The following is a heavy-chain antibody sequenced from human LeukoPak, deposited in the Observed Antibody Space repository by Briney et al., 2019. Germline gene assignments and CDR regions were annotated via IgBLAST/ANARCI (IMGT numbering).Heavy chain of an antibody. J-gene: IGHJ5*02. CDR3: AKPYPLLRYFDT. V-gene: IGHV3-9*01. D-gene: IGHD3-9*01. CDR2: ISWNSGSI. CDR1: GFTFDDYA. Sequence: GGSLRLSCAASGFTFDDYAMHWVRQAPGKGLEWVSGISWNSGSIGYADSVKGRFTISRDNAKNSLYLQMNSLRAEDTALYYCAKPYPLLRYFDTWGQGTLVSVCS.